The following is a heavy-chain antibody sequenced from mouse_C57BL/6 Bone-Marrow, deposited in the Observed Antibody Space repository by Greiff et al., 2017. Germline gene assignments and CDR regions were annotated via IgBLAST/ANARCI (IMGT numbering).Heavy chain of an antibody. CDR2: IYPGDGDT. V-gene: IGHV1-82*01. D-gene: IGHD1-1*01. Sequence: QVQLQQSGPELVKPGASVKISCKASGYAFSSSWMNWVKQRPGKGLERIGRIYPGDGDTNYNGKFKGKATLTADKSSSTAYMQLSSLTSEDSAVYFCARSEDYGSSYLYWGQGTLVTVSA. CDR3: ARSEDYGSSYLY. CDR1: GYAFSSSW. J-gene: IGHJ3*01.